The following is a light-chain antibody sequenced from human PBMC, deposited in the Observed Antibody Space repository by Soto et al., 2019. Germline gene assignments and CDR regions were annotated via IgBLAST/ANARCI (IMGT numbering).Light chain of an antibody. CDR1: SSDLGAYNY. J-gene: IGLJ1*01. V-gene: IGLV2-11*01. CDR3: CSYADNYSYV. Sequence: SVLTPPRSVCGSPGQSVTISCAGTSSDLGAYNYVSCYQQHPGKAVKRMTYDVSKRPSGVRDRVSGSKSGHTASLTISGLQAEDEADYYCCSYADNYSYVFGTGTKGTGL. CDR2: DVS.